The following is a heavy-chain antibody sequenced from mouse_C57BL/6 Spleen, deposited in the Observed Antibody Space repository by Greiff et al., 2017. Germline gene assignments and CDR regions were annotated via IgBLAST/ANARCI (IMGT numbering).Heavy chain of an antibody. CDR3: AREDYYYGTHY. J-gene: IGHJ2*01. V-gene: IGHV1-55*01. CDR1: GYTFTSYW. Sequence: QVQLQQPGAELVKPGASVKMSCKASGYTFTSYWITWVKQRPGQGLEWIGDIYPGSGSTNYNEKFKSKATLTVDTSSSTAYMQLISLTSEGSAVYYCAREDYYYGTHYWGRGTTLTVSS. CDR2: IYPGSGST. D-gene: IGHD1-1*01.